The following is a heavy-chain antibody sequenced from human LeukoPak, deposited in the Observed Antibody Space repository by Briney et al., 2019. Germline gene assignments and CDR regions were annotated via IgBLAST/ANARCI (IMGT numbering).Heavy chain of an antibody. Sequence: GGSLRLSCAASGFTFSSYPMHWVRQAPGKGLEWVAVISYDGINKYYADSVKGRFTISRDNSKNTLYLQMNSLRAEDTAVYYCAKERGGSYPDYYYYYYMDVWGKGTTVTVSS. CDR2: ISYDGINK. V-gene: IGHV3-30*04. D-gene: IGHD1-26*01. J-gene: IGHJ6*03. CDR3: AKERGGSYPDYYYYYYMDV. CDR1: GFTFSSYP.